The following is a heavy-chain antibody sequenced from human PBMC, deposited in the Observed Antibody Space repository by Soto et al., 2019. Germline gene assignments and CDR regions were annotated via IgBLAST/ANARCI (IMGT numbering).Heavy chain of an antibody. CDR1: GVSISSNY. D-gene: IGHD3-3*01. CDR2: IHYTGNT. Sequence: LSLTCIVSGVSISSNYWSWIRQPPGQGLDWIGYIHYTGNTNFNPSLKNRLIISVDTSKNQFSLRLSSVTAAHTAVYYCARSYPNTILGVVPSRGLDVWGQGTTVTVCS. V-gene: IGHV4-59*01. CDR3: ARSYPNTILGVVPSRGLDV. J-gene: IGHJ6*02.